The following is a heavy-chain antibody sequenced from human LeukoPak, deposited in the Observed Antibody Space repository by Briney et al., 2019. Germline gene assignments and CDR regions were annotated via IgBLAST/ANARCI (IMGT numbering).Heavy chain of an antibody. Sequence: ASVKVSCKASGYTFTGYYMHWVRQAPGQGLEWMGWINPNSGGTNYAQKFQGRVTMTRDTSISTAYMELSRLRSDDTAVYYCARGVGRSSSTSFGLGGDYYYGMDVWGQGTTVTVSS. CDR3: ARGVGRSSSTSFGLGGDYYYGMDV. CDR2: INPNSGGT. J-gene: IGHJ6*02. CDR1: GYTFTGYY. D-gene: IGHD2-2*01. V-gene: IGHV1-2*02.